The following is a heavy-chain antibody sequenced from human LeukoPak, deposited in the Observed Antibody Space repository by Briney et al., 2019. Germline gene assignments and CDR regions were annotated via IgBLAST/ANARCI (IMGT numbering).Heavy chain of an antibody. J-gene: IGHJ4*02. V-gene: IGHV5-51*01. D-gene: IGHD3-22*01. CDR1: EYSFTSYW. CDR3: AARYNYDSRGFDY. CDR2: IYPGDSET. Sequence: GESLKISCEGSEYSFTSYWSGWVRQMPGKGLEWMGIIYPGDSETAYSPSFQGQVTISADKSSSTAYLQWSSLKASDTAMYYCAARYNYDSRGFDYWGQGTLVTVSS.